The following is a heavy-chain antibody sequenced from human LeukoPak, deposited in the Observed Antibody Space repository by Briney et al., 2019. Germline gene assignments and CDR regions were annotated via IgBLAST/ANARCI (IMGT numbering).Heavy chain of an antibody. J-gene: IGHJ4*02. CDR3: ARDRTTMVRGVREGISY. CDR1: GYTFTSYY. Sequence: ASVKVSCKASGYTFTSYYMHWVRQAPGQGLEWMGIINPSGGSTSYAQKFQGRVTMTRDTSTSTVYMELSSLRSEDTAVYYCARDRTTMVRGVREGISYWGQGTLVTVSS. CDR2: INPSGGST. V-gene: IGHV1-46*01. D-gene: IGHD3-10*01.